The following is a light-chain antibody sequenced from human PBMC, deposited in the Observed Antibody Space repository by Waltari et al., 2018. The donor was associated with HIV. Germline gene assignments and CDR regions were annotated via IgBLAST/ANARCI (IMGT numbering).Light chain of an antibody. CDR3: QSADSTGSYPDV. Sequence: SYELTQPPSVSVSPGQTARITCSGDALPNQYASWYQQKPGQAPLLVIYKDNERPSGIPERFSGSSSGTTVTLIISGVHTEDEADYYCQSADSTGSYPDVFGTGTKVTVL. V-gene: IGLV3-25*03. CDR2: KDN. CDR1: ALPNQY. J-gene: IGLJ1*01.